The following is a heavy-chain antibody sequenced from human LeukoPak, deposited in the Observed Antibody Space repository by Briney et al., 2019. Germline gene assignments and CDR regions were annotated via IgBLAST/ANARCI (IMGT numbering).Heavy chain of an antibody. CDR1: GGSISSYY. Sequence: SETLSLTCTVSGGSISSYYWGWIRQPPGKGLEWIGSIYHSGSTYYNPSLKCRVTISVDTSKNQFSLKLSSVTAADTAVYYRARDPLERRGWFDPWGQGTLVTVSS. D-gene: IGHD1-1*01. V-gene: IGHV4-38-2*02. J-gene: IGHJ5*02. CDR3: ARDPLERRGWFDP. CDR2: IYHSGST.